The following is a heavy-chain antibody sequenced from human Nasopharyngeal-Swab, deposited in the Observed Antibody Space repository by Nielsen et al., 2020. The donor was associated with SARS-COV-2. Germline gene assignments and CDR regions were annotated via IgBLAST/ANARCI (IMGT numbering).Heavy chain of an antibody. D-gene: IGHD3-16*02. Sequence: GGSLRLSCAAAGFTFSSYGMHWVRQAPGKGLEWVAVISYDGSNKDYADSVKGRFTISRDNSKNTLYLQMNSLRAEDTAVYYCAGCYPFRLNWFDPWGQGTLVTVSS. CDR3: AGCYPFRLNWFDP. CDR2: ISYDGSNK. CDR1: GFTFSSYG. J-gene: IGHJ5*02. V-gene: IGHV3-30*03.